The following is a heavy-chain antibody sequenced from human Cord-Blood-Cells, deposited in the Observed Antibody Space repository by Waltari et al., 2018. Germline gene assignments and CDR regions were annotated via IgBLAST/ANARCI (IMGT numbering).Heavy chain of an antibody. CDR1: GGSISSSSYH. J-gene: IGHJ5*02. D-gene: IGHD4-4*01. Sequence: QLQLQESGPGLVKPSETLSLTCTVSGGSISSSSYHWGWLRRPPGKGLEWIGSIYYRGSTYYNPDLKRRVTIAVGTSKNQFSLKLSSVTAADTAVYYCARYSNYVGYWVDPWGQGTLVTVSS. CDR3: ARYSNYVGYWVDP. CDR2: IYYRGST. V-gene: IGHV4-39*01.